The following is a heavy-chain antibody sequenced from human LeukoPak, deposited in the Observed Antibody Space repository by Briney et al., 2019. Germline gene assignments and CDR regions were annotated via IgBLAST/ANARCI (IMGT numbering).Heavy chain of an antibody. CDR1: GFTFSSYS. CDR3: AFNSGYSSAWSPDY. V-gene: IGHV3-21*01. Sequence: PGGSLRLSCAASGFTFSSYSMNWVRQAPGKGLEWVSSISSSTSYIYYADSVKGRFTISRDNAKNSLYLQMNSLRAEDTAVYYCAFNSGYSSAWSPDYWGQGTLVTVSS. J-gene: IGHJ4*02. D-gene: IGHD6-19*01. CDR2: ISSSTSYI.